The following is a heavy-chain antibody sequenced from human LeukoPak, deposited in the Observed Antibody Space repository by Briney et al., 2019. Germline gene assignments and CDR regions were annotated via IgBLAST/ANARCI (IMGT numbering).Heavy chain of an antibody. CDR1: GGSISSKSYY. D-gene: IGHD1-26*01. V-gene: IGHV4-39*01. J-gene: IGHJ4*02. CDR2: IYYSGST. Sequence: SETLSLTCTVSGGSISSKSYYWGWIRQPPGKGLEWIGSIYYSGSTYYNPSLKSQVTISVDTSKNQFSLKLSSVTAADTAVYYCARRVGATYYFDYWGQGTLVTVSS. CDR3: ARRVGATYYFDY.